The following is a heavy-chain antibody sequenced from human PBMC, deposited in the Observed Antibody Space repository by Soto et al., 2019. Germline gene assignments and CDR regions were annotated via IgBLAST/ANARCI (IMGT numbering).Heavy chain of an antibody. J-gene: IGHJ4*02. D-gene: IGHD6-19*01. Sequence: QLGGSLRLSCSACGFSFSDHGMNWVRQAPGKGLEYVSAIRSNGDSAYYADSVKGRFTISRDNSKNTLYLQMSGLRPEDTAVYYCAKVRAVGSGFEPNDSWGQGFLVTVSS. CDR2: IRSNGDSA. V-gene: IGHV3-64D*08. CDR1: GFSFSDHG. CDR3: AKVRAVGSGFEPNDS.